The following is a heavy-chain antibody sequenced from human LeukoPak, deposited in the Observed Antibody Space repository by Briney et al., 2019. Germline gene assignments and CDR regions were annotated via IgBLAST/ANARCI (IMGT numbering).Heavy chain of an antibody. CDR1: GGSISSSNW. J-gene: IGHJ5*02. CDR3: ARTDFWSQGWWFDP. D-gene: IGHD3-3*01. Sequence: SETLSLTCAVSGGSISSSNWWSWVRQPPGKGLEWIGEIYHSGSTNYNPSLKSRVTISVDTSKNQFSLKLSSVTAADTAVYYCARTDFWSQGWWFDPWGQGTLVTVSS. CDR2: IYHSGST. V-gene: IGHV4-4*02.